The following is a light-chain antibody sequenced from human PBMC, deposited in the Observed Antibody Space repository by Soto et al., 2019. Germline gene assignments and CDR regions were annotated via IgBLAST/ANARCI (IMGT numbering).Light chain of an antibody. V-gene: IGKV1-27*01. CDR3: QKYTNVPT. CDR2: AAS. Sequence: DIPMTQSPSSLYASVGDRVTITCRASQGISNYLAWYQQIPGKVPKLLISAASTLQSGVPSRFSGSGSGTDFTLTISSLQPEDVATYYCQKYTNVPTFGGGTKVEIK. CDR1: QGISNY. J-gene: IGKJ4*01.